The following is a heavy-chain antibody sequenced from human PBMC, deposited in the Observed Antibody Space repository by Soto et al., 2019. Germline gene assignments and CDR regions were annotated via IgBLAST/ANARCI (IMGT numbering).Heavy chain of an antibody. D-gene: IGHD6-19*01. CDR1: GGSVSSGSYY. CDR3: ARDLIQDSSGWYGDAFDI. J-gene: IGHJ3*02. V-gene: IGHV4-61*01. Sequence: QVQLQESGPGLVKPSETLSLTCTVSGGSVSSGSYYWSWIRQPPGKGREWIGYIYYSGSTNYNPSLKSRVTISVDTSKNQCSLKLSSVTAADTAVYYCARDLIQDSSGWYGDAFDIWGQGTMVTVSS. CDR2: IYYSGST.